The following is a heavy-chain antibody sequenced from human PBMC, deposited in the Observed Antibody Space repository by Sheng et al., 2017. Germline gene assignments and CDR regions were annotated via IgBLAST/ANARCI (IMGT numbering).Heavy chain of an antibody. CDR1: GGSISSGSYY. CDR2: IYTSGST. V-gene: IGHV4-61*02. D-gene: IGHD6-13*01. Sequence: QVQLQESGPGLVKPSQTLSLTCTVSGGSISSGSYYWTWIRQPAGKGLEWIGRIYTSGSTNYNSSLRSRVTISLDTSKNQFSLKLNSVTAADTAVYYCARVGRIAAGSYYYMDVWGQGTTVTVSS. J-gene: IGHJ6*03. CDR3: ARVGRIAAGSYYYMDV.